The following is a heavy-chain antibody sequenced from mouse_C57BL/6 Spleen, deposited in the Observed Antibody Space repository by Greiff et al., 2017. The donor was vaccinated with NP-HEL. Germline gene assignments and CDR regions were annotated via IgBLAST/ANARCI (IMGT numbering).Heavy chain of an antibody. CDR3: ARRGSGLDY. V-gene: IGHV1-54*01. CDR2: INTGSGGT. J-gene: IGHJ2*01. Sequence: QVQLQQSGAELVRPGTSVKVSCKASGYAFTNYLIEWVKQRPGQGLEWIGVINTGSGGTNYNEKLKGKATLTADKSSSTAYMQLRSLTSEDSAVYFCARRGSGLDYWGQGTTLTVSS. CDR1: GYAFTNYL.